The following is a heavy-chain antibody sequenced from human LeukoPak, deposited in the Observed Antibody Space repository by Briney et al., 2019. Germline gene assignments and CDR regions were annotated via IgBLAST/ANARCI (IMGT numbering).Heavy chain of an antibody. V-gene: IGHV3-33*01. CDR1: GFTFSSYG. CDR2: IWCDGSNK. CDR3: ARDGGAYCGGDCYSGNWFDP. J-gene: IGHJ5*02. Sequence: PGRSLRLSCAASGFTFSSYGMHWVRQAPGKGLEWVAVIWCDGSNKYYADSVKGRFTISRDNSKNTLYLQMNSLRAEDTAVYYCARDGGAYCGGDCYSGNWFDPWGQGTLVTVSS. D-gene: IGHD2-21*02.